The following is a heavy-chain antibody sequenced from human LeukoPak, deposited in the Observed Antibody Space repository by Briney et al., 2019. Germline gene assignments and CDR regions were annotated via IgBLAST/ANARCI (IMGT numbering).Heavy chain of an antibody. J-gene: IGHJ4*02. V-gene: IGHV3-23*01. CDR3: ARDHFGGSSFGLYYFCS. Sequence: GGSLRLSCAASGFSFSNYAMSWVRQAPGEGLEWVSGISGRGGNTYYADSVKGRFTISRDNSNNAVFLQMNSLRADDTAVYYCARDHFGGSSFGLYYFCSWGQGTQVIVSS. CDR1: GFSFSNYA. D-gene: IGHD5-18*01. CDR2: ISGRGGNT.